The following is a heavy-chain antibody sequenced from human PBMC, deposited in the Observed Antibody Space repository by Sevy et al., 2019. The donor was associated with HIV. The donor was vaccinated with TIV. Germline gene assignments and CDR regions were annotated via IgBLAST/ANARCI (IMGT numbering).Heavy chain of an antibody. Sequence: GGSLRLSCAASGFTFSSYAVSWVRQAPGKGLEWVSAISGSGGSTYYADSVKGRFTISRDNSKNTLYLQMNSLRAEDTAVYYCAKDRSMAWGHFFGDYWGQGTLVTVSS. D-gene: IGHD3-3*02. CDR2: ISGSGGST. CDR3: AKDRSMAWGHFFGDY. J-gene: IGHJ4*02. CDR1: GFTFSSYA. V-gene: IGHV3-23*01.